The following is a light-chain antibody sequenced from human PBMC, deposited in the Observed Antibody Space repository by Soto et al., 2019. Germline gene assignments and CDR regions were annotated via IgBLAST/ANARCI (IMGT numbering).Light chain of an antibody. V-gene: IGKV3-20*01. Sequence: EIVLTQSPGTLSLSPGERATLSCRASQSVSSSHLAWYQQKPGQAPRLLIYGASSRATGIPDRFSGSGSGTDFTLTISRLEPEDFAVYYCKQYGSSPLTFGQGTKVEIK. CDR2: GAS. J-gene: IGKJ1*01. CDR1: QSVSSSH. CDR3: KQYGSSPLT.